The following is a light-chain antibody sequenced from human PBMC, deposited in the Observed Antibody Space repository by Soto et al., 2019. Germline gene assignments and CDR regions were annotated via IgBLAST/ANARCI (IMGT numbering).Light chain of an antibody. Sequence: EIVLTQSPATLSFPSGERAILSCRASQSVSSFLALFQQEPGQRPRLLVYNASNRTTGIPARFSGSGSGTDFTLNISSLEPEDFAVYYCQQRGDWPPITYGHGTRREIK. V-gene: IGKV3-11*01. CDR1: QSVSSF. CDR2: NAS. CDR3: QQRGDWPPIT. J-gene: IGKJ5*01.